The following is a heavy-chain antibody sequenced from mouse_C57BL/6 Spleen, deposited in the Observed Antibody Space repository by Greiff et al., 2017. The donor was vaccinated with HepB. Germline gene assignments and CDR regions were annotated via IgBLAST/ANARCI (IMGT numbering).Heavy chain of an antibody. D-gene: IGHD2-4*01. CDR1: GYTFTSYW. CDR2: IHPNSGST. V-gene: IGHV1-64*01. Sequence: VQLQQPGAELVKPGASVKLSCKASGYTFTSYWMHWVKQRPGQGLEWIGMIHPNSGSTNYNEKFKSKATLTVDKSSSTAYMQLSSLTSEDSAVYYGARESTMITTWFAYWGQGTLVTVSA. J-gene: IGHJ3*01. CDR3: ARESTMITTWFAY.